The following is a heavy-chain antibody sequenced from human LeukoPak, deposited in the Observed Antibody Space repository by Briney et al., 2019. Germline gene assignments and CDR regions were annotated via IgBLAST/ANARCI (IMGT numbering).Heavy chain of an antibody. D-gene: IGHD4-17*01. CDR2: ISSSGSTI. V-gene: IGHV3-48*03. CDR3: ARGTYADLYYFDY. J-gene: IGHJ4*02. Sequence: GGSLRLSCAASGFTFSSYEMNWVRQAPGKGLEWVSYISSSGSTIYYADSVKGRFTISRDNAKNSLYLQINSLRAEDTAVYYCARGTYADLYYFDYWGQGTLVTVSS. CDR1: GFTFSSYE.